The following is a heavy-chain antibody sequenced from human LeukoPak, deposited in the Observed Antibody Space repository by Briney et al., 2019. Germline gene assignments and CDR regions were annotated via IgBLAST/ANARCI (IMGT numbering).Heavy chain of an antibody. V-gene: IGHV3-23*01. Sequence: GGSLRLSCAASGFTFSTYWMYWVRQPPGKGLEWVSSIFPSGGEIHYADSVRGRFTISRDNSKSTLSLQMNSLRAEDTAIYYCATYRQVLLPFESWGQGTLVTVSS. D-gene: IGHD2/OR15-2a*01. CDR2: IFPSGGEI. J-gene: IGHJ4*02. CDR3: ATYRQVLLPFES. CDR1: GFTFSTYW.